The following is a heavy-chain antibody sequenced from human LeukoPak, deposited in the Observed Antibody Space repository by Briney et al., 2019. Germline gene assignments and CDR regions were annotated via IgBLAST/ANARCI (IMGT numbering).Heavy chain of an antibody. CDR2: ISGSGGST. J-gene: IGHJ3*02. V-gene: IGHV3-23*01. Sequence: GGSLRLSCAASGFIFSSYAMSWVRQAPGKGLEWVSAISGSGGSTYYADSVKGRFTTSRDNSKNTLYLQMNSLRAEDTAVYYCANGAYYYDSSGYYPNAFDIWGQGTMVTVSS. CDR3: ANGAYYYDSSGYYPNAFDI. CDR1: GFIFSSYA. D-gene: IGHD3-22*01.